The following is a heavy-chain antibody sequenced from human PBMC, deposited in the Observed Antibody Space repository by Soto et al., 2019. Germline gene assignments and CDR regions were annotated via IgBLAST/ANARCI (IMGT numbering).Heavy chain of an antibody. CDR3: ARHGGYCSSTSCYYGMDV. CDR1: GYSFTSYW. V-gene: IGHV5-10-1*01. D-gene: IGHD2-2*01. CDR2: IGPSDSYT. J-gene: IGHJ6*02. Sequence: GASLKSSCKGSGYSFTSYWISWVRQMPGKGMEWMGRIGPSDSYTNYSASFQGHVTISADKSISTAYLQWSSLKASDTAMYYCARHGGYCSSTSCYYGMDVWGQGTTVTVSS.